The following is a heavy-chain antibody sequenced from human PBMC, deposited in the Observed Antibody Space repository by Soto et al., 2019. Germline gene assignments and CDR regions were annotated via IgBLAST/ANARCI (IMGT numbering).Heavy chain of an antibody. D-gene: IGHD2-21*01. Sequence: PGGSLRLSCAASGFTGSSIYMSWVRQAPGKGLEWVSVIYSGGNTYYADSVKGRFTISRDNSKNTLYLQMNSLRAEDTAVYYCARAKGVITNFDYWGRGPLVTVSS. CDR3: ARAKGVITNFDY. CDR2: IYSGGNT. CDR1: GFTGSSIY. V-gene: IGHV3-53*01. J-gene: IGHJ4*02.